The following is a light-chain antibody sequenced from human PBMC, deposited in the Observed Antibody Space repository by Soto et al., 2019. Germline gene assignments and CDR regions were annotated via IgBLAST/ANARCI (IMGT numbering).Light chain of an antibody. V-gene: IGLV1-44*01. CDR3: AAWDDSLNGRV. CDR1: NXNIGSNT. Sequence: QSVLTQPPSASGTPGQRVTISCSGSNXNIGSNTVNWYQQLPGTAPKLLIYYDNLRPSGVPDRISGSKSGTSASLAISGLQSDDEADYYCAAWDDSLNGRVFGTGTKFTVL. CDR2: YDN. J-gene: IGLJ1*01.